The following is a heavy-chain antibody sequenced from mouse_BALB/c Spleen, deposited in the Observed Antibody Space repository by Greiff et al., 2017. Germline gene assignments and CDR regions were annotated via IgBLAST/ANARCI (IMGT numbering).Heavy chain of an antibody. CDR3: ARRDYYRYDGYAMDY. CDR2: IYPGGGYT. Sequence: VNLVESGAELVRPGTSVKISCKASGYTFTNYWLGWVKQRPGHGLEWIGDIYPGGGYTNYNEKFKGKATLTADTSSSTAYMQLSSLTSEDSAVYFCARRDYYRYDGYAMDYWGQGTSVTVSS. D-gene: IGHD2-14*01. CDR1: GYTFTNYW. J-gene: IGHJ4*01. V-gene: IGHV1-63*02.